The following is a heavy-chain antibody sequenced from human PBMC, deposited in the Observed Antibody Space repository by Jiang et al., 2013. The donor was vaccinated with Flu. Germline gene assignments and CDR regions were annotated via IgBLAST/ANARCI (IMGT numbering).Heavy chain of an antibody. CDR2: TYYRSKWYN. CDR3: ARDVYTVKKGGYYGMDV. V-gene: IGHV6-1*01. J-gene: IGHJ6*02. CDR1: GDSVSSNSAA. D-gene: IGHD4-17*01. Sequence: CAISGDSVSSNSAAWNWIRQSPSRGLEWLGRTYYRSKWYNDYAVSVKSRITINPDTSKNQFSLQLNSVTPEGTAVYYCARDVYTVKKGGYYGMDVWGQGTTVTVSS.